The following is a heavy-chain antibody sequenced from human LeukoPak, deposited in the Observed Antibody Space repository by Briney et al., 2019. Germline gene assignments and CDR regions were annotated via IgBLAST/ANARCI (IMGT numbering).Heavy chain of an antibody. CDR1: GFTFSIYW. CDR2: IKQDGSEK. V-gene: IGHV3-7*01. CDR3: ARGSSLLATNWFDP. J-gene: IGHJ5*02. Sequence: GGSLRLSCAASGFTFSIYWMTWVRQAPGKGLEWVANIKQDGSEKYYVDSVKGRFTISRDNAKNSLYLQMNSLRAEDTAVYYCARGSSLLATNWFDPWGQGTLVTVSS. D-gene: IGHD2-15*01.